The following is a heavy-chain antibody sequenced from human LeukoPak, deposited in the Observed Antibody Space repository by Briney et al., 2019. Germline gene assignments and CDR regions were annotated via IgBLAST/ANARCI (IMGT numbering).Heavy chain of an antibody. J-gene: IGHJ5*02. Sequence: ASVKVSCKSSGYTFTSYGISWVRQAPGQGLEWMGWISAYNGNTNYAQKLQGRVTMTTDTSTSTAYMELRSLRSDDTAVYYCARDAITIFGVVPPFDPWGQGTRVTVSS. V-gene: IGHV1-18*01. CDR2: ISAYNGNT. D-gene: IGHD3-3*01. CDR3: ARDAITIFGVVPPFDP. CDR1: GYTFTSYG.